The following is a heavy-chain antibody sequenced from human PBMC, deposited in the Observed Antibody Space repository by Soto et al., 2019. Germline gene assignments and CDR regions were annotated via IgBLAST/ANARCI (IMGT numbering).Heavy chain of an antibody. CDR1: GFTFTRYA. Sequence: XSVKVSCKASGFTFTRYAMHWVRQAPGQRLEGXGWIKXGTGNAKYSQXXRGRVTITXETSESTAYMELSSMRYEDTAVYYCASGYDLSSWGKGTLVTVYS. CDR3: ASGYDLSS. CDR2: IKXGTGNA. D-gene: IGHD2-15*01. V-gene: IGHV1-3*01. J-gene: IGHJ4*02.